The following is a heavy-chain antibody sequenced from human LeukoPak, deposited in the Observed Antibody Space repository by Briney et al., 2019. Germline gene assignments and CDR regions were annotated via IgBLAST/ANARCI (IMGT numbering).Heavy chain of an antibody. Sequence: SGGSLRLSCAASGFTFSSYGMHWVRQAPGKGLEWVAVIWYDGSNKYYADSVKGRFTISRDNSKNTLYLQMNSLRAEDTAVYYCARDQYYYGSGSYYYYYYGMDVWGQGTTVTVSS. V-gene: IGHV3-33*01. CDR2: IWYDGSNK. J-gene: IGHJ6*02. D-gene: IGHD3-10*01. CDR1: GFTFSSYG. CDR3: ARDQYYYGSGSYYYYYYGMDV.